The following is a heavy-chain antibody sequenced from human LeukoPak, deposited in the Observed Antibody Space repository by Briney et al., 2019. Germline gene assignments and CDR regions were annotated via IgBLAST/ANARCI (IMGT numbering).Heavy chain of an antibody. CDR3: AKDQYYDFWSGYPPGY. J-gene: IGHJ4*02. V-gene: IGHV3-23*01. CDR2: ISGSGGGT. Sequence: GGSLRLSCAASGFTFSRYAMSWVRQAPGKGLGWVSAISGSGGGTYYADSVKGRFTISRDNSKNTVYLQMNSLRAEDTAVYYCAKDQYYDFWSGYPPGYWGQGTLVTVSS. CDR1: GFTFSRYA. D-gene: IGHD3-3*01.